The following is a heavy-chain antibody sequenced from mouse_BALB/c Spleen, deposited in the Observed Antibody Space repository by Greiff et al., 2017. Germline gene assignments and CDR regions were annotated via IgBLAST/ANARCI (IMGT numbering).Heavy chain of an antibody. V-gene: IGHV5-17*02. CDR1: GFTFSSFG. D-gene: IGHD1-2*01. CDR2: ISSGSSTI. J-gene: IGHJ2*01. Sequence: EVMLVESGGGLVQPGGSRKLSCAASGFTFSSFGMHWVRQAPEKGLEWVAYISSGSSTIYYADTVKGRFTISRDNPKNTLFLQMTSLRSEDTAMYYCARRPYGYYFDDWGQGTTLTVSS. CDR3: ARRPYGYYFDD.